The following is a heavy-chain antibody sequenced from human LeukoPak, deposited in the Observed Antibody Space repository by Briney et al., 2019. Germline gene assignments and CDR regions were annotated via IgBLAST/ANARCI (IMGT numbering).Heavy chain of an antibody. D-gene: IGHD6-13*01. V-gene: IGHV1-8*01. CDR3: ARVYSSSWYDY. CDR2: MNPNSGNT. CDR1: GYTFTSYD. J-gene: IGHJ4*02. Sequence: ASVKVSCKASGYTFTSYDINWVRQATGQGLEWMGWMNPNSGNTGYAQKFQGRVTMTRDMSTSTVYMELSSLRSEDTAVYYCARVYSSSWYDYWGQGTLVTVSS.